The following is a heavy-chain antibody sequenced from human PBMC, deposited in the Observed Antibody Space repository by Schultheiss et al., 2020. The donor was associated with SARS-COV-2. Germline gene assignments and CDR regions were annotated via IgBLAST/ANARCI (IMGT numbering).Heavy chain of an antibody. J-gene: IGHJ6*03. CDR2: VNTINGNT. CDR3: ARGSEGYCSSTSCSDDYYYMDV. D-gene: IGHD2-2*01. Sequence: ASVKVSCKASGYTFTSYGISWVRQAPGQGLEWMGWVNTINGNTNYAQKFQGWVTMTRDTSISTAYMELSRLRSDDTAVYYCARGSEGYCSSTSCSDDYYYMDVWGQGTTVTVSS. V-gene: IGHV1-2*04. CDR1: GYTFTSYG.